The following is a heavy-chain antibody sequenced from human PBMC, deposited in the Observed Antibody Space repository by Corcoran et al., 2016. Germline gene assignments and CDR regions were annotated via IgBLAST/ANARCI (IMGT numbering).Heavy chain of an antibody. V-gene: IGHV4-34*01. Sequence: QVQLQQWGAGLLKPSETLSLTCAVYGGSFSGYYWSWIRQPPGQGQAWFGEINHSGSTNYNPSLKSRVTISVDTSKNPLSLKLSSVTAADTAVYDCARSAGTRGYLQHWGQGTLVTVSS. J-gene: IGHJ1*01. CDR3: ARSAGTRGYLQH. CDR1: GGSFSGYY. D-gene: IGHD1-1*01. CDR2: INHSGST.